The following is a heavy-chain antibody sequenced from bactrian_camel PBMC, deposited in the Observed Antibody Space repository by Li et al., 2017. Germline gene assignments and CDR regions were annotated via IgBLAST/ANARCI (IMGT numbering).Heavy chain of an antibody. CDR1: GYTFSRNS. Sequence: VQLVESGGGSVQAGGSVRLSCAASGYTFSRNSMGWFRQAPGKEREGVACMNFHASTMYADSVKGRFTISQDKTKKTMLLQMNRLEPDDAGMYYCAATPPATAIYCDSSTDLLRLSSYDPWGEGTQVTVS. V-gene: IGHV3S53*01. CDR3: AATPPATAIYCDSSTDLLRLSSYDP. CDR2: MNFHAST. J-gene: IGHJ4*01. D-gene: IGHD2*01.